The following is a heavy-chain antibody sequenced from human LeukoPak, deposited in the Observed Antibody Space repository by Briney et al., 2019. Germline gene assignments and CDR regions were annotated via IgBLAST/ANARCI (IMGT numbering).Heavy chain of an antibody. CDR2: ISSSGSTI. CDR1: GFTFSSYE. V-gene: IGHV3-48*03. D-gene: IGHD5-18*01. J-gene: IGHJ6*03. CDR3: AKGYSFGCCNYYYMDA. Sequence: PGGSLRLSCAASGFTFSSYEMNWVRQAPGKGLEWVSYISSSGSTIYYADSVKGRFTISRDNAKNSLYLQMNSLRAEDTALYYCAKGYSFGCCNYYYMDAWGKGTTVTVSS.